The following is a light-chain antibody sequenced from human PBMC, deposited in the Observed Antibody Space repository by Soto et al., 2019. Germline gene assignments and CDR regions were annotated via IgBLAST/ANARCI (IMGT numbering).Light chain of an antibody. Sequence: DIQMTQSPSSLSASVGDRVTITCRASQSISNDLYWYQQKPGKAPKLLIYAASSLQGGGPSRFSGSGSGTAFTLTISSLQPEDFATYYCQQSYSTPPYTFGQGTRLEIK. CDR1: QSISND. CDR3: QQSYSTPPYT. V-gene: IGKV1-39*01. J-gene: IGKJ2*01. CDR2: AAS.